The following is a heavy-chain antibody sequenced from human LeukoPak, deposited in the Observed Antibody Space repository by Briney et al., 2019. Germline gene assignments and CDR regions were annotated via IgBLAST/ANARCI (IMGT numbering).Heavy chain of an antibody. CDR1: GFTFSSYA. V-gene: IGHV3-23*01. CDR3: AKGSIAAAGKPY. J-gene: IGHJ4*02. CDR2: ISGSGSST. Sequence: GGSLRLSCAASGFTFSSYAMSWVRQAPGKGLEWVSAISGSGSSTYYADSVKGRFTISRDNSKTTLYLQMNSLRAEDTAVYYCAKGSIAAAGKPYWGQGTLVAVSS. D-gene: IGHD6-13*01.